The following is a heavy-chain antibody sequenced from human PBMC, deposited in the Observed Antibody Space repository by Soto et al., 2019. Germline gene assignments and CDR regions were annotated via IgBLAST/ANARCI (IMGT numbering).Heavy chain of an antibody. CDR3: VRAPGPMYYDMDA. J-gene: IGHJ6*02. CDR2: IGKNGRDI. Sequence: PGGSLRLSCEVSAFIFSEYEFNWVRQAPGKGLEWVSYIGKNGRDIYDADSVKGRFTISRDDDKSTLYLEMNSLRAEDTAVYYCVRAPGPMYYDMDAWGQGTMVNVSS. V-gene: IGHV3-48*03. D-gene: IGHD2-8*01. CDR1: AFIFSEYE.